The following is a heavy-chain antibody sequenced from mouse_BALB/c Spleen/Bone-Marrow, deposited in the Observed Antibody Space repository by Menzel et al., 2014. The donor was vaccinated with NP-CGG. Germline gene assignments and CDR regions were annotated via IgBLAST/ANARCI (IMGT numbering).Heavy chain of an antibody. CDR1: GFDFSRYW. CDR3: ARLGNYGYFDY. V-gene: IGHV4-2*02. CDR2: INPGSSTI. D-gene: IGHD1-1*01. Sequence: EAKLVESGGGLVQPGGSLILSCAASGFDFSRYWMSWSRQAPGKGQEWIGEINPGSSTINYTPSLKDKFIISRDNAKNTLFLQMSKVRSEDTALYYCARLGNYGYFDYWGQGTTLTVSS. J-gene: IGHJ2*01.